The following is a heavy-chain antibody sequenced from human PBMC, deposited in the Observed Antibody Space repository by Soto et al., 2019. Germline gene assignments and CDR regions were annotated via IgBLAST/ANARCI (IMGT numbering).Heavy chain of an antibody. CDR3: AKGDYVWGSYRPGFDY. V-gene: IGHV3-23*01. Sequence: EVQLLESGGGLVQPGGSLRLSCAASGFTFSSYAMSWVRQAPGKGLEWVSAISRSVGSTDYADYVKGRFTISRDNSKNRLYLHMHSLRDGDKAVYYCAKGDYVWGSYRPGFDYWGQGTLVTVSS. J-gene: IGHJ4*02. D-gene: IGHD3-16*02. CDR2: ISRSVGST. CDR1: GFTFSSYA.